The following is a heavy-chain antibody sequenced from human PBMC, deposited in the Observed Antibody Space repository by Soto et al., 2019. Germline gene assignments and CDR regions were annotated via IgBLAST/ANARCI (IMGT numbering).Heavy chain of an antibody. D-gene: IGHD6-13*01. V-gene: IGHV3-48*03. J-gene: IGHJ4*02. CDR3: VRFGGAAAGPGDY. Sequence: ESGGGLVQPGGSLRLSCVASEFTFRGYEMNWVRQAPGKGLEWVSYISSSGITIYYTDSVKGRFTISRDNGKKSLYLQMNSLRAEDTAVYYCVRFGGAAAGPGDYWGQGTLVTVSS. CDR1: EFTFRGYE. CDR2: ISSSGITI.